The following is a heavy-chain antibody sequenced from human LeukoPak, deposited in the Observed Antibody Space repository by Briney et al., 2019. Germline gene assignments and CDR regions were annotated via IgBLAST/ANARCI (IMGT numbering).Heavy chain of an antibody. J-gene: IGHJ5*02. CDR1: GGTFSSYA. Sequence: ASVKVSCKASGGTFSSYAISWVRQAPGQALEWMGGIIPIFSTANYAQKFQGRVTITADESTSTAYMELSSLRSEDTAVYYCARLNCSSTSCYSVYWNWFDPWGQGTLVTVSS. CDR2: IIPIFSTA. CDR3: ARLNCSSTSCYSVYWNWFDP. V-gene: IGHV1-69*13. D-gene: IGHD2-2*02.